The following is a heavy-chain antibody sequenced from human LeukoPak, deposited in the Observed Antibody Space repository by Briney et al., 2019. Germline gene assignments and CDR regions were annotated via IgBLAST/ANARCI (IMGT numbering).Heavy chain of an antibody. V-gene: IGHV5-51*01. J-gene: IGHJ4*02. CDR3: ARLIAVADYYFDY. CDR2: IYPGDSDT. D-gene: IGHD6-19*01. Sequence: GESLQISCKGSGYNFTSYWIGWVRPVPGKGLEWMGIIYPGDSDTRYSPSFQGQVTISADKSISTAYLQWSSLKASDTAMYYCARLIAVADYYFDYWGQGTLVTVSS. CDR1: GYNFTSYW.